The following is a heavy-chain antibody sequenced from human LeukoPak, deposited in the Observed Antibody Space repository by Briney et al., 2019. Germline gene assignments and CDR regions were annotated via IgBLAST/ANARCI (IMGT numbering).Heavy chain of an antibody. CDR1: GGSISSYY. D-gene: IGHD6-13*01. V-gene: IGHV4-59*12. Sequence: SETLSLTCTVSGGSISSYYWSWIRQPPGKGLEWLGYIYYSGSTYYNPSLKSRVTISVDTSKNQSSLKLSSVTAADTAVYYCAREEHSSSWSYYYYGMDVWGQGTTVTVSS. CDR3: AREEHSSSWSYYYYGMDV. J-gene: IGHJ6*02. CDR2: IYYSGST.